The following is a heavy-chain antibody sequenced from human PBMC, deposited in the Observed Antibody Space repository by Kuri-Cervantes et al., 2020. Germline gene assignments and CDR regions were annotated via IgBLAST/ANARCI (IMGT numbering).Heavy chain of an antibody. V-gene: IGHV3-33*08. CDR2: IWYDGSNK. D-gene: IGHD6-6*01. J-gene: IGHJ6*02. Sequence: GGSLRLSWAASGFTFSDYYMSWIRQAPGKGLEWVAVIWYDGSNKYYADSVKGRFTISRDNSKNTLYLQMNSLRAEDTAVYYCARVGSVGMDVWGQGTTVTVSS. CDR1: GFTFSDYY. CDR3: ARVGSVGMDV.